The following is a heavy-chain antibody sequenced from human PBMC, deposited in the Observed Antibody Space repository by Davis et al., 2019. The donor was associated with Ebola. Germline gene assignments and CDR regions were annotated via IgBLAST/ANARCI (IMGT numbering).Heavy chain of an antibody. CDR1: GYTFTGYY. CDR3: ARGLGHIGAAAGTGVGN. J-gene: IGHJ4*02. D-gene: IGHD6-13*01. CDR2: INPNSGGT. Sequence: AASVKVSCKASGYTFTGYYMHWVRQAPGQGLEWMGRINPNSGGTNYAQKFQGRVTVTRDTSTSTVYMELSSLRSDDTAVYYCARGLGHIGAAAGTGVGNWGQGTLVSVSS. V-gene: IGHV1-2*06.